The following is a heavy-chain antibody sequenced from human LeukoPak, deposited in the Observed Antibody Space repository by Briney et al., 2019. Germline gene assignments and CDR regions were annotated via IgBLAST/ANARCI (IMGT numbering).Heavy chain of an antibody. D-gene: IGHD2-2*01. Sequence: SETLSLTCAVSGDSISSGGYSWSWIRQPPGKGLEWIGNIYHSGSTYYNPSLKSRVTISVDRSKNQFSLKLSSVTAADTAVYYCARAELLLSYFDYWGQGTLVTVSS. CDR3: ARAELLLSYFDY. CDR1: GDSISSGGYS. V-gene: IGHV4-30-2*01. J-gene: IGHJ4*02. CDR2: IYHSGST.